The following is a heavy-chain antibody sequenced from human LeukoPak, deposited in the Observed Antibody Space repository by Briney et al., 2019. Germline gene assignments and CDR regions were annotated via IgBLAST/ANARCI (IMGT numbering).Heavy chain of an antibody. CDR2: IYYSGST. D-gene: IGHD4-11*01. CDR1: GGSISSGDYY. J-gene: IGHJ6*03. Sequence: SETLSLTCAVSGGSISSGDYYWSWIRQPPGKGLEWIGYIYYSGSTYYNPSLKSRVTISVDTSKNQFSLKLSSVTAADTAVYYCAREGTTVTWYYYYYMDVWGKGTTVTVSS. CDR3: AREGTTVTWYYYYYMDV. V-gene: IGHV4-30-4*08.